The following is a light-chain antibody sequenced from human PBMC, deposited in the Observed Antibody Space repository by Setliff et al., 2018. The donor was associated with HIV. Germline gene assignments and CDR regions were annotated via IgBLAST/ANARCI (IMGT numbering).Light chain of an antibody. CDR3: SSYTSSSTYV. J-gene: IGLJ1*01. CDR1: SSDVGTYNY. Sequence: GSPGQSTTISCTGTSSDVGTYNYVSWYQQHPGKAPKLIIYDVSKRPSGVSNRFSGSKSGNTASLTISGLQAEDEADYYCSSYTSSSTYVFGTGTKVTVL. CDR2: DVS. V-gene: IGLV2-14*03.